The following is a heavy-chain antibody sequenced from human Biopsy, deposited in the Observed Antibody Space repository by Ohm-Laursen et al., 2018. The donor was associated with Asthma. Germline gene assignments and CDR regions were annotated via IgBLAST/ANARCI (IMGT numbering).Heavy chain of an antibody. CDR1: GFSFNSYG. D-gene: IGHD3-3*01. V-gene: IGHV3-30*18. CDR2: MSFDGRQT. J-gene: IGHJ3*02. CDR3: AKERYYDFWSGYPI. Sequence: SSLRLSCAASGFSFNSYGMHWVRQAPGKGLGWVAVMSFDGRQTYYADSVKGRFTISRDNSKNTLYLQMNSLRAEDTAVYYCAKERYYDFWSGYPIWGQGTMVTVSS.